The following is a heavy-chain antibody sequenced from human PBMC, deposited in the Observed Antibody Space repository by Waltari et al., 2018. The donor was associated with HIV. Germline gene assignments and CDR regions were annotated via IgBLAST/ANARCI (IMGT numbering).Heavy chain of an antibody. D-gene: IGHD3-9*01. Sequence: QVQLVQSGAEVKKPGSSVTVSCKASGGTFTNYAISWVRQAPGQGLEWMGGIIPILGTANYAQKFQGRVTITADESTSTAYMELSSLRSEDTAVYYCARDRGLDFFRYWGQGTLVTVSS. CDR3: ARDRGLDFFRY. V-gene: IGHV1-69*01. CDR1: GGTFTNYA. J-gene: IGHJ4*02. CDR2: IIPILGTA.